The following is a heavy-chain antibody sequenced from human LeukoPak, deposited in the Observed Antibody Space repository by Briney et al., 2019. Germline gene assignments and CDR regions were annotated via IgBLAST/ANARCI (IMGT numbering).Heavy chain of an antibody. CDR2: ISRSGDST. Sequence: GWSGTLWCRALGFRCSNYGVNCVLQATGKGLEWVSAISRSGDSTYYAASVKGRFTISRDNSENTLFLQMNSLRADDTAVYFCARNRPAGYDYDYGFELQHWGQGTLVTVSS. D-gene: IGHD4/OR15-4a*01. CDR3: ARNRPAGYDYDYGFELQH. CDR1: GFRCSNYG. V-gene: IGHV3-23*01. J-gene: IGHJ1*01.